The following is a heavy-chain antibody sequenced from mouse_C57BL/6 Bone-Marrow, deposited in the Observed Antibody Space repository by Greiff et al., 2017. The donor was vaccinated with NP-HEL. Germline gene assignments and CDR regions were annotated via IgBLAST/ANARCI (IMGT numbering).Heavy chain of an antibody. CDR1: GYAFTNYL. V-gene: IGHV1-54*01. D-gene: IGHD1-1*01. J-gene: IGHJ1*03. CDR3: ASYYYGSSHWYCDV. CDR2: INPGSGGT. Sequence: QVQLKESGAELVRPGTSVQVSCKASGYAFTNYLIEWVKQRPGQGLEWIGVINPGSGGTNYNEKFKGKATLTADKSSSPAYRQLSSLTSEDSAVYFCASYYYGSSHWYCDVWGTGTTVTGSS.